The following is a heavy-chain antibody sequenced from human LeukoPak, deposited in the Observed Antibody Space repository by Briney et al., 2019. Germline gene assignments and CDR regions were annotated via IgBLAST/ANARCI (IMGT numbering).Heavy chain of an antibody. J-gene: IGHJ4*02. CDR2: ISGSGGST. CDR1: ILTFSSYA. Sequence: GGSLRLSCTVWILTFSSYAMSWVRQAPGKGLEWVSAISGSGGSTYYADSVKGRFTISRDNSKNTLYLQMNSLRAEDTAVYYCAKSTIFGVVGMVDYWGQGTLVTVSS. D-gene: IGHD3-3*01. CDR3: AKSTIFGVVGMVDY. V-gene: IGHV3-23*01.